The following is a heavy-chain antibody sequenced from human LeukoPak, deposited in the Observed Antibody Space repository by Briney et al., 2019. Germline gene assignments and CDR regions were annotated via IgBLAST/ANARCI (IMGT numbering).Heavy chain of an antibody. CDR1: XXXXXXXX. D-gene: IGHD6-19*01. Sequence: ASVKVSCKASXXXXXXXXXGXVXXXXXXXXXXXGXINXYXGNTXYAQXLQGRXSMTTDTSTNTAYMELRSLRSDXTAEYYCAREGAGSGWPDYWGQGTLVTVSS. CDR2: INXYXGNT. J-gene: IGHJ4*02. CDR3: AREGAGSGWPDY. V-gene: IGHV1-18*01.